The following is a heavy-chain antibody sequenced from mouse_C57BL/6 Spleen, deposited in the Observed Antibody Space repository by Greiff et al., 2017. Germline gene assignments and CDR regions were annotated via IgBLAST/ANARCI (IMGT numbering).Heavy chain of an antibody. V-gene: IGHV5-17*01. J-gene: IGHJ2*01. CDR2: ISGGSSTI. D-gene: IGHD1-1*01. CDR3: ARGDYYGSSYGDY. Sequence: EVMLVESGGGLVKPGGSLKLSCAVSGFTFSDYGMHWVRQAPEKGLEWVAYISGGSSTIYYADTVKGRFTISRDNAKNTLFLQMPSLGSEDTAMYYCARGDYYGSSYGDYWGQGTTLTVSS. CDR1: GFTFSDYG.